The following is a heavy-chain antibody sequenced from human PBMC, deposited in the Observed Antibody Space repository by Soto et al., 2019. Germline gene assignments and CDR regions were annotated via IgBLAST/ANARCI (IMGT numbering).Heavy chain of an antibody. J-gene: IGHJ4*02. V-gene: IGHV3-74*01. CDR2: INGDGRNT. CDR3: ARPRYDGSGTPFDH. Sequence: GGSLRLSCPASGFTFRSYWMHWVRQAPGQGLVWVSRINGDGRNTNYAESVKRRFNISRDNTKNIIYMQMNNQTAEDTAVYYCARPRYDGSGTPFDHWGQGP. CDR1: GFTFRSYW. D-gene: IGHD3-22*01.